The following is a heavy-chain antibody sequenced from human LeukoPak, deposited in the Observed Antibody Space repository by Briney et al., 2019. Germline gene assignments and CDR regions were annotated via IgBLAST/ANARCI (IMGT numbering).Heavy chain of an antibody. Sequence: PSETLSLTCAVYGGSFSGYYWSWIRQPPGKGLEWIGYIYYSGSTYYNPSLKSRVTISVDTSKNQFSLKLSSVTAADTAVYYCARIDSSGYYFDYWGQGTLVTVSS. V-gene: IGHV4-34*09. J-gene: IGHJ4*02. CDR2: IYYSGST. CDR1: GGSFSGYY. D-gene: IGHD3-22*01. CDR3: ARIDSSGYYFDY.